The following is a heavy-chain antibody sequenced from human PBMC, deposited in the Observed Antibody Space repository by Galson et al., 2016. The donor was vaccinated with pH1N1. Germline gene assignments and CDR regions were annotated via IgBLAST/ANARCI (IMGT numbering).Heavy chain of an antibody. D-gene: IGHD6-19*01. CDR3: ARGLAVAGTFYFDP. Sequence: TLSLTCTVSGGSISSGSYYWSWIRQPAGKGLGWIGYIYTSGSTSYNPSLKSRVTMSVDTSKNQFSLKLTSVTAADTAVYYCARGLAVAGTFYFDPWGQGTLVTVSS. CDR1: GGSISSGSYY. CDR2: IYTSGST. J-gene: IGHJ4*02. V-gene: IGHV4-61*09.